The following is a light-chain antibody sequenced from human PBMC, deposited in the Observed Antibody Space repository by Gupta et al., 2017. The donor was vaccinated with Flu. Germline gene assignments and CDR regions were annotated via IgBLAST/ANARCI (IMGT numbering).Light chain of an antibody. Sequence: QSVLAQPLSASGTPGQRVTISSSGSSPNIGSTAVNWYQQVPGTSPKLLIYGSNQRPSGVPDRFAGSKSGTSASLAIRGLQSEDEADYYCAAWDDSLNGHYVFGTGTKVTVL. CDR1: SPNIGSTA. CDR2: GSN. J-gene: IGLJ1*01. CDR3: AAWDDSLNGHYV. V-gene: IGLV1-44*01.